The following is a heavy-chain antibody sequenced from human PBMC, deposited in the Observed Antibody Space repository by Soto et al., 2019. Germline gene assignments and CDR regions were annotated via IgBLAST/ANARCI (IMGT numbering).Heavy chain of an antibody. CDR1: GFTVSSNY. D-gene: IGHD3-22*01. V-gene: IGHV3-66*01. Sequence: GGSLRLSCAASGFTVSSNYMSWVRQAPGKGLEWVSVIYSGGSTYYADSVKGRFTISRDNSKNTLYLQMNSLRAEDTAVYYCARGSWYYDSSGTRDYYYGMDVWGQGTTVTVSS. J-gene: IGHJ6*02. CDR3: ARGSWYYDSSGTRDYYYGMDV. CDR2: IYSGGST.